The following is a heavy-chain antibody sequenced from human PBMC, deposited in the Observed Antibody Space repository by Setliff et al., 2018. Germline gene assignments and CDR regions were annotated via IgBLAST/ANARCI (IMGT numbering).Heavy chain of an antibody. V-gene: IGHV4-59*01. CDR3: ARGYYNFLSGYYTPYYFDY. D-gene: IGHD3-3*01. J-gene: IGHJ4*02. Sequence: SETLSLTCTVSGGSISSDYWSWIRQPPGKGLEWIGYIYSSGSTKYNPSLKSRVTISVDTSKNQFSLKLSSVTAADTAVYFCARGYYNFLSGYYTPYYFDYWGQGTLVTVSS. CDR2: IYSSGST. CDR1: GGSISSDY.